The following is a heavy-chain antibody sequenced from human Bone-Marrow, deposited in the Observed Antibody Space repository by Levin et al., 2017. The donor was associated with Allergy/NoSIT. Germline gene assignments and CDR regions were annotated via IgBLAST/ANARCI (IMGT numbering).Heavy chain of an antibody. CDR3: ARGADGHPFDF. V-gene: IGHV1-18*01. J-gene: IGHJ4*02. Sequence: ASVKVSCKASGYTFISYGITWVRQAPGQGLEWMGWITTSTGKTTYPQNLQGRVTMTPDTSTDIAYMELRRLRSDATAVYYCARGADGHPFDFWGQGTLVTVSS. CDR2: ITTSTGKT. CDR1: GYTFISYG. D-gene: IGHD4-17*01.